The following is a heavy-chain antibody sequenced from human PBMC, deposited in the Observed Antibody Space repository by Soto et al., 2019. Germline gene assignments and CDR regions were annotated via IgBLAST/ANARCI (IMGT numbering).Heavy chain of an antibody. CDR1: GGTFSSYT. V-gene: IGHV1-69*02. CDR3: ASSAGVAGSPFDY. Sequence: QVQLVQSGAEVKKPGSSVKVSCKASGGTFSSYTISWVRQAPGQGLEWMGRIIPILGIANYAQKFQGRVTITADKSTSTAYMELSSLRSEDTAAYYCASSAGVAGSPFDYWGQGTLVTVSS. CDR2: IIPILGIA. J-gene: IGHJ4*02. D-gene: IGHD6-19*01.